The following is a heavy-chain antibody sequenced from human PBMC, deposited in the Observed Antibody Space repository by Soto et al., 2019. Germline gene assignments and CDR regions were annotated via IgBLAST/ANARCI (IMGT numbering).Heavy chain of an antibody. Sequence: GSLRLSCAGSGFTFSSYDMHWVRQATGQGLEWVSATGIAGDTYYSASVKGRFTISRENAKNSLYLQMNSLRAGDTAVYHCARGFYYGMDVWGQGTTVTVSS. V-gene: IGHV3-13*01. J-gene: IGHJ6*02. CDR1: GFTFSSYD. CDR2: TGIAGDT. CDR3: ARGFYYGMDV.